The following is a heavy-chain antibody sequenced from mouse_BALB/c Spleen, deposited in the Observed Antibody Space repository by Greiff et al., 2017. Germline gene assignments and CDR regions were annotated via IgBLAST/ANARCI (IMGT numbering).Heavy chain of an antibody. CDR2: IAPGSGST. Sequence: DLVKPGASVKLSCKASGYTFTSYWINWIKQRPGQGLEWIGRIAPGSGSTYYNEMFKGKATLTVDTSSSTAYIQLSSLSSEDSAVYLCARRYYDYEDAMDYWGQGTSVTVSS. CDR1: GYTFTSYW. V-gene: IGHV1S41*01. D-gene: IGHD2-4*01. J-gene: IGHJ4*01. CDR3: ARRYYDYEDAMDY.